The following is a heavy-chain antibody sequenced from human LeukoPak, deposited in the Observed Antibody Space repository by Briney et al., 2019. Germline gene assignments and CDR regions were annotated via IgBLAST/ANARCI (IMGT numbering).Heavy chain of an antibody. Sequence: GGSLRLSCAASGFIFSDYSMNWVRQAPGKGLEWISNIRGSRSGLGSGMYYADSVRGRFTISRDDAKNSLYLQMSSLRAEDTAFYYCARDNNWGFDYWGQGTLVTVSS. D-gene: IGHD7-27*01. CDR3: ARDNNWGFDY. J-gene: IGHJ4*02. CDR1: GFIFSDYS. V-gene: IGHV3-48*04. CDR2: IRGSRSGLGSGM.